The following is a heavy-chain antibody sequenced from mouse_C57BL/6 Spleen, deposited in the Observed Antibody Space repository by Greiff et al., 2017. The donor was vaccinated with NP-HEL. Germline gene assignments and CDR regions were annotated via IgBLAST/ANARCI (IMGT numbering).Heavy chain of an antibody. CDR2: INPSTGGT. J-gene: IGHJ3*01. V-gene: IGHV1-42*01. CDR1: GYSFTGYY. CDR3: TKEGFTVPGPAD. Sequence: EVQLQQSGPELVKPGASVKISCKASGYSFTGYYMNWVKQRPEQSLEWIGEINPSTGGTTYNQKFQGKATMTADTSSNTAYMQLSSLTSEDAAVYYCTKEGFTVPGPADWGQGTLVTVSA. D-gene: IGHD1-1*01.